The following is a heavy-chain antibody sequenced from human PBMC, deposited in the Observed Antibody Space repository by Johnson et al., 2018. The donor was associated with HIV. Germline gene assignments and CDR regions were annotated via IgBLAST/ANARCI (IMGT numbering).Heavy chain of an antibody. D-gene: IGHD1-26*01. V-gene: IGHV3-30*04. CDR3: ARVRIGRENAFDI. CDR2: IGYDGNDK. CDR1: GFTFRSYA. Sequence: QVQLVESGGDVVQPGRSLRLSCAASGFTFRSYAMHWVRQAPGKGLDWVAAIGYDGNDKDYADSVQGRFTISRDNSRNTLYLHLNSLRAVDTAVYYCARVRIGRENAFDIWGQGTMVTVSS. J-gene: IGHJ3*02.